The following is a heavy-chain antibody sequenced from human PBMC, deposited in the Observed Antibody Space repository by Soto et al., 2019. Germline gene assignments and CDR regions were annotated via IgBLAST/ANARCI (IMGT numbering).Heavy chain of an antibody. Sequence: VQLVESGGGVVQPGRSLRLSCAASGFTFSDYAMHWVRQAPGKGLEWVAVVSHDGRNTHYADSVKGRFTSSRDSSKNPVSLEMTSLRAEDTAVYLCAKGGRQWLVTSDFNYWGQGALVTVSS. CDR1: GFTFSDYA. CDR3: AKGGRQWLVTSDFNY. J-gene: IGHJ4*02. V-gene: IGHV3-30*18. D-gene: IGHD6-19*01. CDR2: VSHDGRNT.